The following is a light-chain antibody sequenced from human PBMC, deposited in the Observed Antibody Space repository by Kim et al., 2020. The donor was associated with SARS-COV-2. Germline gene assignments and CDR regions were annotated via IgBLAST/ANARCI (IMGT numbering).Light chain of an antibody. V-gene: IGKV3-20*01. CDR2: GAS. CDR1: QSVSSSY. J-gene: IGKJ3*01. CDR3: QQYGSSGFT. Sequence: EIVLTQSPGTLSLSPGERATLSCRASQSVSSSYLAWYQHKPGQAPRLLIYGASSRATGIPDRFSGSGSGTDFTLTISRLEPEDFAVYYCQQYGSSGFTFGPGTKVDIK.